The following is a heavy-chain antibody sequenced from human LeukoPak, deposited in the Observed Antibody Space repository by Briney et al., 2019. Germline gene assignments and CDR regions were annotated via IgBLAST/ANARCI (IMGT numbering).Heavy chain of an antibody. CDR2: ISPDGSTT. CDR3: AREINKWFDP. CDR1: GFTFSSHW. V-gene: IGHV3-74*03. Sequence: PGGSLRLSCAASGFTFSSHWMHWVRQAPGKGLVWVSRISPDGSTTKNADSVKGRFTISGDNARSTLFLQLNSLRAEDTAVYYCAREINKWFDPWGQGTLVTVSS. J-gene: IGHJ5*02.